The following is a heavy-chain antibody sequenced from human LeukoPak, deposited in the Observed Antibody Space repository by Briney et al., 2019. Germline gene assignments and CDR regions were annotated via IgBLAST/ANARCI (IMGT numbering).Heavy chain of an antibody. Sequence: GGSLTLSCPAYGFTFSSYCMHWVRQAPGKGLEWVAVIWYDGSNKYYAASVRGRFTISRDNSKNTLSLKMNSLRAEDTAVYYCARDQESSRWYGPAYYFDYWGQGTLVTVSS. CDR1: GFTFSSYC. D-gene: IGHD6-13*01. J-gene: IGHJ4*02. V-gene: IGHV3-33*01. CDR3: ARDQESSRWYGPAYYFDY. CDR2: IWYDGSNK.